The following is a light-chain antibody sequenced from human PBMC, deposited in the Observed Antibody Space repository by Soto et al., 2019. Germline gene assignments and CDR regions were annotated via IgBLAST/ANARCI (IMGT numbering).Light chain of an antibody. CDR2: GAS. V-gene: IGKV3-15*01. Sequence: DIVMTQSPAILSVSLGERATLSCLASQSISDKLAWYQQKSGHAARLLIYGASTRATGVPARYSGNGSGTEFTITISILQSNDLAIYYGQQYKIWPPLTFVGHTKVE. J-gene: IGKJ4*01. CDR1: QSISDK. CDR3: QQYKIWPPLT.